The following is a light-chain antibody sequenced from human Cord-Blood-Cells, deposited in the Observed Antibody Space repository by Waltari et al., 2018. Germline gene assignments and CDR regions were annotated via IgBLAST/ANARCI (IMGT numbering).Light chain of an antibody. CDR2: GAS. Sequence: EIVLTQSPGTLSLPPGERATLPCRASQSVSSSYLAWYQQKPGQAPRLLIYGASSRATGIPDRFSGSGSGTDFTLTISRLEPEDFAVYYCQQYGSSPETFGQGTKVEIK. CDR3: QQYGSSPET. CDR1: QSVSSSY. J-gene: IGKJ1*01. V-gene: IGKV3-20*01.